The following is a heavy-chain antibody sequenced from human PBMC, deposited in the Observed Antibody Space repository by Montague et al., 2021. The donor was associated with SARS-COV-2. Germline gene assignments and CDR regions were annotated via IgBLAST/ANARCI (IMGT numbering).Heavy chain of an antibody. CDR1: GGSISSGGYY. V-gene: IGHV4-31*03. D-gene: IGHD2-2*01. CDR2: IYYSGST. Sequence: TLSLTCNVSGGSISSGGYYWSWIRQHPGKGLEWIGYIYYSGSTYYNPSLKSRVTISVDTSKNQFSLKLSSVTAADTAVYYCATESLGYCSSTSCYGPHYGMDVWGQGTTVTVSS. CDR3: ATESLGYCSSTSCYGPHYGMDV. J-gene: IGHJ6*02.